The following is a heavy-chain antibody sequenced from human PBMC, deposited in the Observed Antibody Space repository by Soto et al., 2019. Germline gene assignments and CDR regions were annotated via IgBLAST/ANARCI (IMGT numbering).Heavy chain of an antibody. CDR3: ARDRGYSSSWYHYYYGMDV. D-gene: IGHD6-13*01. V-gene: IGHV1-18*01. CDR1: GYTFTSYV. J-gene: IGHJ6*02. Sequence: ASLKLSCKASGYTFTSYVVSWVRQAPGQGLEWMGWISAYNGNTNYAQKLQGRVTMTTDTSTSTAYMELRSLRSDDTAVYYCARDRGYSSSWYHYYYGMDVWGQGTTVTVSS. CDR2: ISAYNGNT.